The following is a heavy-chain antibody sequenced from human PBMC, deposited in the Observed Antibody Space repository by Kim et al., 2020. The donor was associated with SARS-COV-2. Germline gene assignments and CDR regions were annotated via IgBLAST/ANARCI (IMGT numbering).Heavy chain of an antibody. Sequence: SGPTLVNPTPTLTLTCTFSGFSLSTSGVGVGWIRQPPGKALEWLALIYWDDDKRYSPSLKSRLTITKDTSKNQVVLTMTNMDPVDTATYYCAHRTHDYGDYEVNGAVFNNWFDPWGQGTLVTVSS. J-gene: IGHJ5*02. CDR2: IYWDDDK. V-gene: IGHV2-5*02. D-gene: IGHD4-17*01. CDR1: GFSLSTSGVG. CDR3: AHRTHDYGDYEVNGAVFNNWFDP.